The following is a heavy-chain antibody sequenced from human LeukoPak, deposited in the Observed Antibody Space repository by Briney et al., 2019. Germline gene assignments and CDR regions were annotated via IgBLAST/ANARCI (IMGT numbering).Heavy chain of an antibody. CDR2: LYHSDSA. D-gene: IGHD3-10*01. CDR3: ARQHGSYYYYYIDV. J-gene: IGHJ6*03. V-gene: IGHV4-38-2*01. Sequence: PSETLPLTCAVSGYSISNGYYWVWIRQPPGRGLEWIGSLYHSDSAYYNTSLRSRVSMSVDTSKNQFSLTLSFVTAADTAVYYCARQHGSYYYYYIDVWGSGTTVTVSS. CDR1: GYSISNGYY.